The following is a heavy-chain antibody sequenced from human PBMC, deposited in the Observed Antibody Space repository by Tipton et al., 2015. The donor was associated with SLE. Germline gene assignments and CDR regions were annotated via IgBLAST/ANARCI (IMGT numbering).Heavy chain of an antibody. CDR3: VKDPWSQAGPNSDP. J-gene: IGHJ5*02. CDR2: ILFDGRII. Sequence: SLRLSCEASGFSFRTYEMHWVRQAPGKGLEWVAFILFDGRIIHYSASVKGRLTISRDNSKNRLFLQMTSLRPGDTAIYYCVKDPWSQAGPNSDPWGQGTLVTVSS. CDR1: GFSFRTYE. V-gene: IGHV3-30*02. D-gene: IGHD6-13*01.